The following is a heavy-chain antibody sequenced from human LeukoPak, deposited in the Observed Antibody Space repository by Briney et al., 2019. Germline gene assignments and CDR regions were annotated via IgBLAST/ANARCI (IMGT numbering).Heavy chain of an antibody. J-gene: IGHJ4*02. V-gene: IGHV4-61*08. D-gene: IGHD1-14*01. Sequence: PSETLSLTCTVSGGSISSGGYYWSWIRQPPGKGLEWIGYIYHSGSTYYNPSLKSRVTISVDTSKNQFSLKLSSVTAADTAVYYCARYPNRYFDYWGQGTLVTVSS. CDR1: GGSISSGGYY. CDR3: ARYPNRYFDY. CDR2: IYHSGST.